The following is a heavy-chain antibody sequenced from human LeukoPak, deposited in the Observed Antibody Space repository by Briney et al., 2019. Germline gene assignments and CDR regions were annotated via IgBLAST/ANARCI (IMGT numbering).Heavy chain of an antibody. J-gene: IGHJ4*02. V-gene: IGHV3-23*01. D-gene: IGHD6-6*01. Sequence: PGGSLRLSCAASGFTFSSYAMSWVRQAPGKGLEWVSAISVSGGSTYYADSVKGRFTISRDNSKNTLYLQMNSLRAEDTAVYYCAKADRSIAARSYFDYWGQGTLVTVSS. CDR1: GFTFSSYA. CDR2: ISVSGGST. CDR3: AKADRSIAARSYFDY.